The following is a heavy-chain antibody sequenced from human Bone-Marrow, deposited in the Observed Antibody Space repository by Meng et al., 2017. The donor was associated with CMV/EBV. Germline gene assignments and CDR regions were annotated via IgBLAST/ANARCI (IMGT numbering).Heavy chain of an antibody. CDR3: ARAITIFGVVGCFDF. V-gene: IGHV3-7*01. D-gene: IGHD3-3*01. CDR1: GFTFSNYW. Sequence: GGPLRLSCAASGFTFSNYWMSWVRQAPGKGLEWVANIKQDGSEKYYVDSVKGRFTISRDNAKNSLYLQMNSLRAEDTAVYYCARAITIFGVVGCFDFRGQGTLVTVSS. CDR2: IKQDGSEK. J-gene: IGHJ4*02.